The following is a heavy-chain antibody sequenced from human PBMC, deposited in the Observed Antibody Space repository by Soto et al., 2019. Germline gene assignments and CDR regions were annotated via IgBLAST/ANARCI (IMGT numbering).Heavy chain of an antibody. J-gene: IGHJ6*02. Sequence: GESLKISCKGSGYSFTSYWISWVRQMPGKGLEWMGRIDPSDSYTNYSPSFQGHVTISADKSISTAYLQWSSLKASDTAMYYCARRGRYCSSTSCYSSVGFYLMDVWGQGTTVTVSS. V-gene: IGHV5-10-1*01. CDR2: IDPSDSYT. D-gene: IGHD2-2*02. CDR3: ARRGRYCSSTSCYSSVGFYLMDV. CDR1: GYSFTSYW.